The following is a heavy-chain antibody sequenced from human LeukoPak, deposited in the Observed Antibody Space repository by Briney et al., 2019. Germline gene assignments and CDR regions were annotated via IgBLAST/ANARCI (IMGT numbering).Heavy chain of an antibody. CDR1: GFTFSSYE. J-gene: IGHJ4*02. Sequence: GSLRLSCAASGFTFSSYEMNWVRQAPGKGLEWVSYISSSGSTIYYADSVKGRFTISRDNAKNSLYLQMNSLRAEDTAVYYCARDIAYGDPFDYWGQGTLVTVSS. D-gene: IGHD4-17*01. CDR3: ARDIAYGDPFDY. CDR2: ISSSGSTI. V-gene: IGHV3-48*03.